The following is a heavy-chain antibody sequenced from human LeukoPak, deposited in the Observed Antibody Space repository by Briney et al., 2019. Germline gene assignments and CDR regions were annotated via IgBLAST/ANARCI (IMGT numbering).Heavy chain of an antibody. CDR3: VREGEGPGSKDFDY. CDR2: IGPHSTST. D-gene: IGHD2-21*01. CDR1: GFTFTDHY. J-gene: IGHJ4*02. Sequence: GASMKVSCKSSGFTFTDHYIHWVRQGPGQGLEWMGYIGPHSTSTSSPQEVEGRVSMYRDAFMSTVFMELTRLTSDDTAVYYCVREGEGPGSKDFDYWGQGTLVTVSS. V-gene: IGHV1-2*02.